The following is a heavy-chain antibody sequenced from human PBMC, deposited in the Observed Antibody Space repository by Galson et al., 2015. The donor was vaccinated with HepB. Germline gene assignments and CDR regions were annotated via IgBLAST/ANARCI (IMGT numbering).Heavy chain of an antibody. CDR3: ARAIWYYYDSSGYYLGA. V-gene: IGHV1-8*01. CDR1: GYTFTSYD. J-gene: IGHJ5*02. D-gene: IGHD3-22*01. CDR2: MNPNSGNT. Sequence: SVKVSCKASGYTFTSYDINWVRRATGQGLEWMGWMNPNSGNTGYAQKFQGRVTMTRNTSISTAYMELSSLRSEDTAVYYCARAIWYYYDSSGYYLGAWGQGTLVTVSS.